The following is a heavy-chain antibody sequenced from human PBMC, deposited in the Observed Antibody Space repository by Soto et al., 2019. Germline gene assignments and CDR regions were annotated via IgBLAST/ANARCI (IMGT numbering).Heavy chain of an antibody. J-gene: IGHJ4*02. CDR3: ARRGSGSYYDY. D-gene: IGHD1-26*01. CDR1: GFTFSTYA. Sequence: EVQLLESGGGLVQPGGSLRLSCAASGFTFSTYAMRWVRQAPGKGLEWVSAISGRGDSTYYADSVKGRFTISRGNSKNTLYLQMNSLRAEDTAVYYCARRGSGSYYDYWGQGTLVTVSS. CDR2: ISGRGDST. V-gene: IGHV3-23*01.